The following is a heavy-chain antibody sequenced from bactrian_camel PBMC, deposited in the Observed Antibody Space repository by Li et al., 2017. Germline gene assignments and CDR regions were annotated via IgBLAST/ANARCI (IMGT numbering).Heavy chain of an antibody. D-gene: IGHD5*01. CDR3: VTLDYGLDSASFGY. CDR1: GFTFSTYD. V-gene: IGHV3S40*01. Sequence: VQLVESGGGLVQPGGSLRLSCAASGFTFSTYDMSWVRQAPGKGLEWVSGISSDGDNTYYADSVKGRFTGSRDNAKNTVYLQMSGLKPGDTGVYYCVTLDYGLDSASFGYWGQGTQVTVS. CDR2: ISSDGDNT. J-gene: IGHJ6*01.